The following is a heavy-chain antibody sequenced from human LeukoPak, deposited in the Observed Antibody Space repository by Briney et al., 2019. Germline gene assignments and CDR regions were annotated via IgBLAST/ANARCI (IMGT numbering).Heavy chain of an antibody. D-gene: IGHD2-15*01. CDR1: GFIFSSYN. J-gene: IGHJ3*02. CDR3: ARDSNPYCSGGSCTAFDI. Sequence: PGGSLRLSCAASGFIFSSYNLNWVRQAPGKGLEWVSSISSSSSDIYYADSMKGRFTISRDNARNSLYLQMNSLRAEDTAMYFCARDSNPYCSGGSCTAFDIWGQGTMVTVSS. CDR2: ISSSSSDI. V-gene: IGHV3-21*01.